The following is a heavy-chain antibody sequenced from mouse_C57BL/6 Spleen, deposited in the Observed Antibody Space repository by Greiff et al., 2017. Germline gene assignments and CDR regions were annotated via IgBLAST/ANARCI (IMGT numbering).Heavy chain of an antibody. CDR3: ARTDDGYHWYFDV. V-gene: IGHV1-78*01. CDR2: IYPRDGST. J-gene: IGHJ1*03. D-gene: IGHD2-3*01. Sequence: LVESDAELVKPGASVKISCKVSGYTFTDHTIHWMKQRPEQGLEWIGYIYPRDGSTKYNEKFKGKATLTADKSSSTAYMQLNSLTSEDSAVYFCARTDDGYHWYFDVWGTGTTVTVSS. CDR1: GYTFTDHT.